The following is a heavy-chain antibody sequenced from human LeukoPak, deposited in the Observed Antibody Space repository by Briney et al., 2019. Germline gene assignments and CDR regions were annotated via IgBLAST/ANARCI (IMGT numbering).Heavy chain of an antibody. V-gene: IGHV3-66*01. Sequence: GGSLRLSCAASGFTFSSNYMSWVRQAPGKGLEWVSVINSGGSTFYSDSVKGRFTISRANSKNTLYLQMTSLRAEDTAVYYCARFGRNYDISTGYYSRQKTAFDYWGQGTLVTVSS. CDR2: INSGGST. D-gene: IGHD3-9*01. CDR1: GFTFSSNY. CDR3: ARFGRNYDISTGYYSRQKTAFDY. J-gene: IGHJ4*02.